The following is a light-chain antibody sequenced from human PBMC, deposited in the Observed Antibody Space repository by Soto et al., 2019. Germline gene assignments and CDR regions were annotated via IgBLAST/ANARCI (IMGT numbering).Light chain of an antibody. CDR2: AAS. J-gene: IGKJ4*01. CDR3: QQSYSTPRLT. CDR1: QSISSY. Sequence: DIQMTQSPSSLSASVGDRVTITCRASQSISSYLNWYQQKPGKAPKLLIYAASSLQSGVPSRFNGSGSWTDFTLTISILQPEDFATYYCQQSYSTPRLTFGGGTKVDIK. V-gene: IGKV1-39*01.